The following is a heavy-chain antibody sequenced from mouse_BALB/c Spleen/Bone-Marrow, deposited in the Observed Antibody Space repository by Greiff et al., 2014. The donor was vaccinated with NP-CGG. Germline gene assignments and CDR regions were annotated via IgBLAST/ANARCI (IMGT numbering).Heavy chain of an antibody. J-gene: IGHJ2*01. CDR2: VDPANGNT. CDR3: ARYRLGTYFDY. CDR1: GFNIKDTY. V-gene: IGHV14-3*02. D-gene: IGHD2-14*01. Sequence: QVQQSGAELVKPGASVKLSCTASGFNIKDTYMHWVKQRPEQGLEWIGRVDPANGNTKYDPKFQGKATITADTSSNTAYLQLSSPTSEDTAVYYCARYRLGTYFDYWGQGTTLTVSS.